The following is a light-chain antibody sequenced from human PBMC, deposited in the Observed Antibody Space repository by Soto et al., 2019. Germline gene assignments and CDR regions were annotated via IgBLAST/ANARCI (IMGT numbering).Light chain of an antibody. Sequence: IVVTQSPATLSLSPGERATLSCRASQSVSSYLAWYQQTPGQDAMLLVYHASKRATGIPARFSGRGSGPDFALTISSLEPEDFAVYYCQPRDSWRTLGQGTKL. V-gene: IGKV3-11*01. CDR2: HAS. J-gene: IGKJ2*01. CDR1: QSVSSY. CDR3: QPRDSWRT.